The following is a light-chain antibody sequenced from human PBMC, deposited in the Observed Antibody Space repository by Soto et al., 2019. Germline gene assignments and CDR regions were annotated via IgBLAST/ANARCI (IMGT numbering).Light chain of an antibody. V-gene: IGKV3D-11*01. CDR3: QQRSNWHRTT. CDR2: DAS. Sequence: EIVLTQSPATLSLSPGERATLSCRASQGVSSYLAWYQQKPGQAPRLLIYDASNRATGIPARFSGSGPGTDFTLTISSLEPEDFAVYYCQQRSNWHRTTFGQGTRLEIK. J-gene: IGKJ5*01. CDR1: QGVSSY.